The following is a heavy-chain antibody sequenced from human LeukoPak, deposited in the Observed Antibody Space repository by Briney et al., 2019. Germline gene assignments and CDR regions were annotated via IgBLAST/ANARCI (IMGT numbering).Heavy chain of an antibody. CDR3: TRGGGNCSGGSCYVDA. CDR2: IYYSGST. V-gene: IGHV4-59*12. J-gene: IGHJ5*02. CDR1: GGSISSYY. Sequence: SQTLSLTCTVSGGSISSYYWSWIRQPPGKGLEWIGYIYYSGSTNYNPSLKSRVTISVDTSKNQISLKLTSGTAADTAVYYCTRGGGNCSGGSCYVDAWGQGTLVTVSS. D-gene: IGHD2-15*01.